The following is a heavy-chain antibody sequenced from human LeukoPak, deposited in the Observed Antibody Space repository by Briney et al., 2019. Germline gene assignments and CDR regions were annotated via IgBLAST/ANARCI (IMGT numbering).Heavy chain of an antibody. CDR1: GFSLSDYT. J-gene: IGHJ4*02. CDR2: IKQDGSDR. V-gene: IGHV3-7*03. D-gene: IGHD6-19*01. Sequence: GGSLRLSCELSGFSLSDYTMNWVRQAPGTGLEWVANIKQDGSDRNYVTSVRGRFTISRDNAESSLYLQMNSLRVEDTAVYYCVRNLAVAGTCFDSWGQGTLVTVSS. CDR3: VRNLAVAGTCFDS.